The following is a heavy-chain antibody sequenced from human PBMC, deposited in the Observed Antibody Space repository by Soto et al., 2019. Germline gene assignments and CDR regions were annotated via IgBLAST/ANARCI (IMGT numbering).Heavy chain of an antibody. J-gene: IGHJ5*02. D-gene: IGHD3-10*01. CDR1: GFTFSMYD. CDR2: IGTAGDT. CDR3: AREGGYYGSALDP. Sequence: EVQLVESGGGLVQPGGSLRLSCAASGFTFSMYDMHWVRQATGEGLEWVSGIGTAGDTYYPGSVKGRFTISRENAKNSLYLEMNSLRAGDTAVYYCAREGGYYGSALDPWGQGTLVIVSS. V-gene: IGHV3-13*01.